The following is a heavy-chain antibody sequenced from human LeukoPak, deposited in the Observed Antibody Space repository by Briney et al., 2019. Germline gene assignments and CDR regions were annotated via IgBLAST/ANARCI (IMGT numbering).Heavy chain of an antibody. Sequence: PSETLSLTCAVYGGSFNGYYWSWIRQPPGKGLEWIGEINHSGSTNYNPSLKSRVTISVDTSKNQFSLKLSSVTAADTAVYYCARGRNYYGSGMGDYWGQGTLVTVSS. D-gene: IGHD3-10*01. V-gene: IGHV4-34*01. CDR2: INHSGST. J-gene: IGHJ4*02. CDR1: GGSFNGYY. CDR3: ARGRNYYGSGMGDY.